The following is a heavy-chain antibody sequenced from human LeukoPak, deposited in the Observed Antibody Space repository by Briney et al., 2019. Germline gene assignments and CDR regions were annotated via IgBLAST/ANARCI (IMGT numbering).Heavy chain of an antibody. CDR2: ISAYNGNT. V-gene: IGHV1-18*01. Sequence: ASVKVSCKASGYTFTSYGISWVRQAPGQGLEWMGWISAYNGNTNYAQKLQGRVTMTTDTSTSTAHMELRSLRSDDTAVYYCKLAVAGHDAFDIWGQGTMVTVSS. CDR3: KLAVAGHDAFDI. J-gene: IGHJ3*02. D-gene: IGHD6-19*01. CDR1: GYTFTSYG.